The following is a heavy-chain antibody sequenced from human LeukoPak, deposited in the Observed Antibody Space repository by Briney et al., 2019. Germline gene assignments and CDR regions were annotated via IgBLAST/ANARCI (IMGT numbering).Heavy chain of an antibody. V-gene: IGHV4-31*03. Sequence: SQTLSLTCTVSGGSISSGGYYWSWIRQHPGKGLEWIGYIYYSGSTYYNPSLKSRVTISVDTSKNQFSLKLSSVTAADTAVYYCARGRGYYDSSGYYLDYWGQGTLVTVAS. J-gene: IGHJ4*02. CDR2: IYYSGST. CDR3: ARGRGYYDSSGYYLDY. CDR1: GGSISSGGYY. D-gene: IGHD3-22*01.